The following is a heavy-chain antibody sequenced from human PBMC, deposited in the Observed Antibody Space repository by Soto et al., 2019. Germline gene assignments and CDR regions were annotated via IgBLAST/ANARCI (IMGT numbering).Heavy chain of an antibody. Sequence: QVPLVQSGAAVKKPGSSVKVSCKASGGTFSSYAISWVRQAPGQALEWMGGIIPIFGTANYAQKFQGRVTITADESTSTAYMELSSLRSEDTAGDYCASAVRGVHYYYYYGMDVWVQGTTVTVSS. CDR2: IIPIFGTA. D-gene: IGHD3-10*01. CDR1: GGTFSSYA. CDR3: ASAVRGVHYYYYYGMDV. V-gene: IGHV1-69*01. J-gene: IGHJ6*02.